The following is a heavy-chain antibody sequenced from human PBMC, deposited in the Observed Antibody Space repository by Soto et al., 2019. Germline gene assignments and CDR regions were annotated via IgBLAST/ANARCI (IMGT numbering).Heavy chain of an antibody. CDR2: ISAYNGNT. J-gene: IGHJ3*02. Sequence: QVQLVQSGAEVKKPGASVKVSCKASGYTFTSFGISWVRQAPGQGLEWMGWISAYNGNTNYAENLQGRVTMTTDTSTSTTYMELRSLRSDDTAVYYCARDHRGGTDAFDIWSQGTMITVSS. D-gene: IGHD2-15*01. CDR3: ARDHRGGTDAFDI. CDR1: GYTFTSFG. V-gene: IGHV1-18*01.